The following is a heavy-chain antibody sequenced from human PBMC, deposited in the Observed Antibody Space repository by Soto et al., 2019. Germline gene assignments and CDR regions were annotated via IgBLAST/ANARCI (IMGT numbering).Heavy chain of an antibody. CDR3: ATDKVSAYDY. CDR2: LIPIIGIT. D-gene: IGHD6-19*01. CDR1: GDTFSSYS. V-gene: IGHV1-69*08. J-gene: IGHJ4*02. Sequence: QVHLVQSGAEVEKPGSSVKVSCKASGDTFSSYSFTWVRQSPGQGLEWMGRLIPIIGITNYAQKFQGIVTIPADKPTSTAYMELSSLRSEDTAVYYCATDKVSAYDYWGQGALVSVSS.